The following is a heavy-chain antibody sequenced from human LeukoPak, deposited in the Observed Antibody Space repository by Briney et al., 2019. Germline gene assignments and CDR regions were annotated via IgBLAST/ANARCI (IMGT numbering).Heavy chain of an antibody. J-gene: IGHJ6*02. CDR3: ARAPDRNDYGMDV. V-gene: IGHV3-30-3*01. CDR1: GFTFSSYA. Sequence: GGSLRLSCAASGFTFSSYAMHWVRQAPGKGLEWVAVTSYDGSNKYYADSVKGRFTISRDNSKNTLYLQMNSLRAEDTAVYYCARAPDRNDYGMDVWGQGTTVTVSS. CDR2: TSYDGSNK.